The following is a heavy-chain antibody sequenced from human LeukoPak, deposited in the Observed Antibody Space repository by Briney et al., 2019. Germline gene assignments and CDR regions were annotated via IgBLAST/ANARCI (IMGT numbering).Heavy chain of an antibody. CDR2: ISNDGGGT. CDR3: AKGSSGYFVDL. V-gene: IGHV3-23*01. D-gene: IGHD3-22*01. J-gene: IGHJ5*02. Sequence: GGSLRLSCAASGFIFNNYGLIWVRQAPGKGLEWVSAISNDGGGTNYADFVKGRFTISRDNSKNTLLLQMNSLRAENTALYYCAKGSSGYFVDLWGQGTLVTVSS. CDR1: GFIFNNYG.